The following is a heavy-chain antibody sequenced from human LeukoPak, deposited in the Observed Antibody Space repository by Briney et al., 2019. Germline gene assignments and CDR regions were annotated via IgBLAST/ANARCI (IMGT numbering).Heavy chain of an antibody. CDR2: IYPGDYDT. D-gene: IGHD2-21*02. CDR1: GYTFTSYW. J-gene: IGHJ4*02. Sequence: PGESLKISCKGSGYTFTSYWIAWVRQMPGKGLEWMGIIYPGDYDTIYSPSFQGQVTISADKSISTAYLQWSSLKASDSAMYYCARSLKNCGGDCSLGYWGQGTLVTVSS. CDR3: ARSLKNCGGDCSLGY. V-gene: IGHV5-51*01.